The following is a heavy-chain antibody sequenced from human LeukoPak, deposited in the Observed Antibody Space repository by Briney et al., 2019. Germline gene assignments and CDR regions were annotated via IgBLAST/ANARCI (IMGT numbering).Heavy chain of an antibody. D-gene: IGHD5-18*01. J-gene: IGHJ4*02. CDR1: GFTFSSYG. Sequence: GRSLRLSCAASGFTFSSYGMHWVRQAPGKGLEWVAVISYDGSNKYYADSVKGRFTISRDNSKNTLYLQMNSLRAEDTAVYYCAKDTDTAMVNNYSDYWGQGTLVTVSS. CDR3: AKDTDTAMVNNYSDY. CDR2: ISYDGSNK. V-gene: IGHV3-30*18.